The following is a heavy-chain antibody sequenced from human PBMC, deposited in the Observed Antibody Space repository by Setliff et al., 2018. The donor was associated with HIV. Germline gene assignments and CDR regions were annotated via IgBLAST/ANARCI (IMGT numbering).Heavy chain of an antibody. CDR3: TKVGYCSSASCYASDY. CDR1: GFSNSA. D-gene: IGHD2-2*01. CDR2: IRSKANSYAT. V-gene: IGHV3-73*01. Sequence: PGESLKISCAASGFSNSALHWVRQAPGKGLEWVGRIRSKANSYATAYGAAVKGRFTISRDDSKNTAYLQMNSLKTEDTAVYYCTKVGYCSSASCYASDYWGQGTLVTVSS. J-gene: IGHJ4*02.